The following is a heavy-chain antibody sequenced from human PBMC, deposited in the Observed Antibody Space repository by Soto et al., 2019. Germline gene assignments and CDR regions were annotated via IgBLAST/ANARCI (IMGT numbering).Heavy chain of an antibody. D-gene: IGHD3-10*01. CDR3: ANGYGSHI. CDR1: GFTFTSYN. J-gene: IGHJ4*02. Sequence: GSLRLSCAASGFTFTSYNMNWVRQAPGKGLEWVSSISSSSSYIYYADSVKGRFTISRDNAKSSLYLQMNSLRVEDTAVYYCANGYGSHIWGQGTLVTVSS. CDR2: ISSSSSYI. V-gene: IGHV3-21*01.